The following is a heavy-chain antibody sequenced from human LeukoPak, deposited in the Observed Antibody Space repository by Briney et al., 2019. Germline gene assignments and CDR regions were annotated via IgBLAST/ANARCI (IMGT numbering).Heavy chain of an antibody. CDR2: IYPGDSDT. J-gene: IGHJ5*02. CDR1: GYSFTSYW. Sequence: GESLKISCKGSGYSFTSYWIGWVRQMPGKGLEWKGIIYPGDSDTRYSPSFQGQVTISADKSISTAYLQWSSLKASDTAMYYCARSRYDFWSGYYSAGYNWFDPWGQGTLVTVSS. CDR3: ARSRYDFWSGYYSAGYNWFDP. D-gene: IGHD3-3*01. V-gene: IGHV5-51*01.